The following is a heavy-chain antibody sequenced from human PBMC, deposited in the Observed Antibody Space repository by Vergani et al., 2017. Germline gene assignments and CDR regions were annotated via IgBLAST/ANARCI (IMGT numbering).Heavy chain of an antibody. CDR3: AHSTRINYYYGSGSYAFDY. J-gene: IGHJ4*02. Sequence: QITLKESGPTLVKPTQTLTLTCTFSGFSLSTSGVGVGWIRQPPGKALEWLALIYWNDDKRYSPSLKSRLTITKDTSKNQVVLTMTNMDPVDTATYYCAHSTRINYYYGSGSYAFDYWGQGTLVTVSS. CDR2: IYWNDDK. V-gene: IGHV2-5*01. D-gene: IGHD3-10*01. CDR1: GFSLSTSGVG.